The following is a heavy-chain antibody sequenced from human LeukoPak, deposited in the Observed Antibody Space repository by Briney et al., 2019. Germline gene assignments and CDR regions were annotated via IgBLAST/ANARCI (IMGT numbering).Heavy chain of an antibody. CDR3: AKPAISSRGWYYDY. Sequence: PGGSLRLSCAASGFSFSSYAMSWVRQAPGKGLEWVSNISGRDGSTYYADSVKGRFTISRDNSKNTLYLQMNSLRAEDTAVYYCAKPAISSRGWYYDYWGQGTLVTVSS. CDR1: GFSFSSYA. J-gene: IGHJ4*02. CDR2: ISGRDGST. V-gene: IGHV3-23*01. D-gene: IGHD6-19*01.